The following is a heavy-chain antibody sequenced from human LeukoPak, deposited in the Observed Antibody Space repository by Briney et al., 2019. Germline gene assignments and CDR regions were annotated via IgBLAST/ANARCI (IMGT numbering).Heavy chain of an antibody. Sequence: SESLSLTCAVYGGSFSGYYWSWIRQPPGKGLEWIGEINHSGSTNYNPSLKSRVTISVDTSKNQFSLKLSSVTAADTAVYYCARGRIAVAGAYYWGQGTLVTVSS. CDR2: INHSGST. V-gene: IGHV4-34*01. J-gene: IGHJ4*02. CDR3: ARGRIAVAGAYY. CDR1: GGSFSGYY. D-gene: IGHD6-19*01.